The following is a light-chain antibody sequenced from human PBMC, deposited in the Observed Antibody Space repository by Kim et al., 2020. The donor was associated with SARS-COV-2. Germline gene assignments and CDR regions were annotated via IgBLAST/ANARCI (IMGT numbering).Light chain of an antibody. V-gene: IGKV1-5*03. CDR2: KAS. J-gene: IGKJ1*01. CDR3: QNYNGYPWT. Sequence: AAVGDRVTITCRASQSINSWLAWYQHKAGTAPKVLIYKASNLEAGVPSRFSGSGSGTEFTLTISSLQADDFATYYCQNYNGYPWTFGQGTKVDIK. CDR1: QSINSW.